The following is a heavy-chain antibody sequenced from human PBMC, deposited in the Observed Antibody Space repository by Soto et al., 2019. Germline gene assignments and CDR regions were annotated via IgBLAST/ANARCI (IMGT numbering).Heavy chain of an antibody. J-gene: IGHJ5*02. V-gene: IGHV4-30-2*01. Sequence: QLQLQESGSGLVKPSQTLSLTCAVSVGSISSGGYSWSWIRQPPGKGLEWIGYIFHSGSTFYNPSLKMRVTTSVDRSKTQFALILSSVTAADTAVYFCARAAPFDPWGQGTLVAVSS. CDR3: ARAAPFDP. CDR2: IFHSGST. CDR1: VGSISSGGYS.